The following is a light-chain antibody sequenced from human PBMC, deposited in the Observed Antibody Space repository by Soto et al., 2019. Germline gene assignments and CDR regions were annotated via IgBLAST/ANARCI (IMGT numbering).Light chain of an antibody. Sequence: EIVMTQSPATLSVSPGERATLSCRASQSVSSNLAWYQQKPGQAPRLLIYGASTRATGIPARCSGSGSGTEFTLTISSLQSPDFAVYYCRQHNDRPPWTFGQGTKVDIK. CDR2: GAS. V-gene: IGKV3-15*01. CDR3: RQHNDRPPWT. J-gene: IGKJ1*01. CDR1: QSVSSN.